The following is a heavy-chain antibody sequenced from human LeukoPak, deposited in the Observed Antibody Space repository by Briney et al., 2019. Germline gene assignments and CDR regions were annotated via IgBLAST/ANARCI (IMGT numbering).Heavy chain of an antibody. V-gene: IGHV4-39*01. J-gene: IGHJ5*02. CDR2: IYYSGIT. D-gene: IGHD5-18*01. Sequence: SETLSLTCTVSGGSIISNHFWGWIRQPPGRGLEWIGSIYYSGITYYNTSLKSRVTMAVDTSKNQISLHLSSVTAADTAVYYCARRTVDTSLVTWFDPWGQGTLVVVSS. CDR1: GGSIISNHF. CDR3: ARRTVDTSLVTWFDP.